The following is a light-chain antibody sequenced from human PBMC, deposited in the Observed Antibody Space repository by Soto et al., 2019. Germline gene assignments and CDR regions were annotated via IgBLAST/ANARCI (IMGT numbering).Light chain of an antibody. CDR1: SSNIGSYNY. CDR2: GVS. J-gene: IGLJ1*01. CDR3: ISYTGSSTSYV. V-gene: IGLV2-14*01. Sequence: QSVLTQPPSVSAAPGQKVTISCSGSSSNIGSYNYVAWYQQFPGKTPKILIYGVSNRPSGVSSRFSGSKSGNTASLTISGLQAEDEADYYCISYTGSSTSYVFGSGTKV.